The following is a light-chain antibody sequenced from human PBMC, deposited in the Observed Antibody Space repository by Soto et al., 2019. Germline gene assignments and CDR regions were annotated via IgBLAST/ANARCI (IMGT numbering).Light chain of an antibody. V-gene: IGLV2-14*01. CDR3: SSYTTTSPYV. J-gene: IGLJ1*01. Sequence: QSVLAQPASVSGSPGQSITISCTGTSSDIGYYNYVSWYQQHPGKAPKLMIYGVINRPSGISNRFSGSKSGNTASLTISGLQADDEADYYCSSYTTTSPYVFGTGTKVTVL. CDR1: SSDIGYYNY. CDR2: GVI.